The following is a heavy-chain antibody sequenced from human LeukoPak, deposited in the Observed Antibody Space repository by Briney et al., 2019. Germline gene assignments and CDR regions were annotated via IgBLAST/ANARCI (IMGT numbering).Heavy chain of an antibody. J-gene: IGHJ4*02. Sequence: PGGSLRLSCAASGFTVNSNYMSWVRQAPGKGLEWVSVIYSGGSTYYADSVKGRFTISRDNSKNTLYLQMNSLRAEDTAVYYCARGEGHNTFDYWGQGTLVTVSS. CDR3: ARGEGHNTFDY. V-gene: IGHV3-53*01. CDR2: IYSGGST. D-gene: IGHD2/OR15-2a*01. CDR1: GFTVNSNY.